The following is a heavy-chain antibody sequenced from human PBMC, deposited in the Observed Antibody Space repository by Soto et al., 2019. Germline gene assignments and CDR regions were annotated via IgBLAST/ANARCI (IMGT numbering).Heavy chain of an antibody. CDR2: ISAYNGNT. Sequence: ASVKVSCKASGYTFTSYGISWVRQAPGQGREWMGWISAYNGNTNYAQKLQGRVTMTTDTSTSTAYMELGSLRSDDTAVYYCARDLDEVAAKNYYYYYGMDVWGQGTTVTVSS. J-gene: IGHJ6*02. CDR1: GYTFTSYG. D-gene: IGHD2-15*01. CDR3: ARDLDEVAAKNYYYYYGMDV. V-gene: IGHV1-18*01.